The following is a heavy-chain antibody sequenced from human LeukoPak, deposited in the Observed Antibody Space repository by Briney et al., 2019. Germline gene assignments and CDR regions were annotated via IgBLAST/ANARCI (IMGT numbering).Heavy chain of an antibody. D-gene: IGHD6-6*01. CDR3: ARRIAGRLVNDAFDI. J-gene: IGHJ3*02. CDR2: INPYSGGT. CDR1: GYTFTGHY. Sequence: ASVKVSCKASGYTFTGHYLHWVRQPPGQGLEWMGWINPYSGGTHYALILQGRVTMTRDTSASTAYMELSSLRSDDTAVYYCARRIAGRLVNDAFDIWGQGTTVTVSS. V-gene: IGHV1-2*02.